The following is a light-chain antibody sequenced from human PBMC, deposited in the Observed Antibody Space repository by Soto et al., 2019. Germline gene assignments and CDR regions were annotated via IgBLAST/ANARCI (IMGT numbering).Light chain of an antibody. CDR1: QTVSTY. CDR3: QQRGNWPPT. V-gene: IGKV3-11*01. J-gene: IGKJ2*01. CDR2: DTS. Sequence: ETVLTQSPATLSLSPGDRATLSCRASQTVSTYLAWYQLKPGQPPRLLISDTSNRATGIPARFSGSGSGTDFTLTISRLETEDFATYYCQQRGNWPPTFGQGTKLEIK.